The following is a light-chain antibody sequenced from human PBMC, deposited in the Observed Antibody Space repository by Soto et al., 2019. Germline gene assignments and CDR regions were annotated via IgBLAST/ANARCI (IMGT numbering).Light chain of an antibody. V-gene: IGKV3-20*01. CDR2: GAS. CDR3: QQYGGSPRT. Sequence: EIVMTQSPATLSLSPGERATLSCRASQSVNSNLAWYQLKAGQAPRLLIYGASSRATGIPDRFSGSGSGTDFTLTISRLEPEDFAVYYCQQYGGSPRTFGQGTKVDIK. J-gene: IGKJ1*01. CDR1: QSVNSN.